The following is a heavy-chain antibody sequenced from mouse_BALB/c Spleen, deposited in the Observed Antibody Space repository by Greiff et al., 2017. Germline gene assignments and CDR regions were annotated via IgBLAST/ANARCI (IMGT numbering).Heavy chain of an antibody. CDR3: TRWGDYGNYVDYFDY. J-gene: IGHJ2*01. CDR1: GYSFTSYW. CDR2: IYPGNSDT. D-gene: IGHD2-1*01. V-gene: IGHV1-5*01. Sequence: EVQLQQSGTVLARPGASVKMSCKASGYSFTSYWMHWVKQRPGQGLEWIGAIYPGNSDTSYNQKFKGKAKLTAVTSASTAYMELSSLTNEDSAVYYCTRWGDYGNYVDYFDYWGQGTTLTVSS.